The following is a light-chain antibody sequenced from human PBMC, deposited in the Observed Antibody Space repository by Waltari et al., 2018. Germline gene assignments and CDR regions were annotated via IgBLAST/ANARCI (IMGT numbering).Light chain of an antibody. CDR3: MQGSYWPFT. J-gene: IGKJ3*01. CDR2: QVS. Sequence: EVVMTQSPLSLPVTLGQPASISCRSSQSLVFSDGNPYLIWFQPRPGQSPRRLIYQVSNRDSGVPERFSGSGSGTDFTLKISRVEAEDVGVYYCMQGSYWPFTFGPGTKVDIK. V-gene: IGKV2-30*01. CDR1: QSLVFSDGNPY.